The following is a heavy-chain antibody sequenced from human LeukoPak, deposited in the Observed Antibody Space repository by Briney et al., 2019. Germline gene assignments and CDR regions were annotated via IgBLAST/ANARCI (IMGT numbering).Heavy chain of an antibody. D-gene: IGHD4-17*01. J-gene: IGHJ4*02. CDR1: GFTFRSYW. V-gene: IGHV3-7*01. CDR2: IRQDGSEK. CDR3: ATDRVSGRLVYGDNLGY. Sequence: GGSLRLSCAASGFTFRSYWMTWVRQAPGKGLEWVANIRQDGSEKYYVDSVKGRFTISRDNAKNSLYLQMNSLRAEDTAVYYCATDRVSGRLVYGDNLGYWGQGTLVTVSS.